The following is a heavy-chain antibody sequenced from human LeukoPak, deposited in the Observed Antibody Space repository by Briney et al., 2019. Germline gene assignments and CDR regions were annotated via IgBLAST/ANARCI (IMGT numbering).Heavy chain of an antibody. CDR1: GASISSSSYY. CDR3: ARDKGHYDVDY. J-gene: IGHJ4*02. V-gene: IGHV4-39*07. D-gene: IGHD3-16*01. CDR2: IYYSGST. Sequence: SETLTLTCTVSGASISSSSYYWGWIRQPPGKGLEWIGSIYYSGSTYYNPSLKSRVTISVDTSMNQFSLKLSSVTAADTAIYYCARDKGHYDVDYWGQGTLVTVSS.